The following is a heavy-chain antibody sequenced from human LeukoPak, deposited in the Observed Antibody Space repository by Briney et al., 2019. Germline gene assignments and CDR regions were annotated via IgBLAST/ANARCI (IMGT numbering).Heavy chain of an antibody. CDR1: GGSISSGGYS. D-gene: IGHD3-9*01. Sequence: TLSLTCAVSGGSISSGGYSWSWIRQPPGKSLEWIGYIYHSGSTYYNPSLKSRVTISVDRSKNQFSLKLSSVTAADTAVYYCARSITISKPLEYYFDYWGQGTLVTVSS. CDR3: ARSITISKPLEYYFDY. CDR2: IYHSGST. V-gene: IGHV4-30-2*01. J-gene: IGHJ4*02.